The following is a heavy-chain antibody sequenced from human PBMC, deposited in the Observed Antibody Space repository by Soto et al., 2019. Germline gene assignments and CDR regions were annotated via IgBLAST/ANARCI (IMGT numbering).Heavy chain of an antibody. Sequence: QMRLVQSGAEVKNSGSSVKVSCKASGGTSSNFVITWVRQVPGQGLEWLGGILPMFGAVKYAQKFQDRLTITADRSTNTASMELGSLRSEDTAVYYWARPKRSGYDRGDSYYHTMDVWGHGTTGTVS. CDR3: ARPKRSGYDRGDSYYHTMDV. CDR2: ILPMFGAV. D-gene: IGHD3-3*01. J-gene: IGHJ6*02. V-gene: IGHV1-69*06. CDR1: GGTSSNFV.